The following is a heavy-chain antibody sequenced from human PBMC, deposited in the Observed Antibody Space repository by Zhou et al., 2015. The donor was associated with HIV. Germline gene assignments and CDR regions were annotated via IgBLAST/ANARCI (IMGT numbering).Heavy chain of an antibody. Sequence: QVLLVQSGAEVKKPGASVKVSCKTSGYAFTYYAISWVRQAPGQGLEWMGGIIPHFGSANYAQKFQGRVTITADESTNTAYMELSGLKSEDTAFYYCAKDGYKDWGQGTLVTVSS. V-gene: IGHV1-69*13. J-gene: IGHJ4*02. D-gene: IGHD5-24*01. CDR1: GYAFTYYA. CDR2: IIPHFGSA. CDR3: AKDGYKD.